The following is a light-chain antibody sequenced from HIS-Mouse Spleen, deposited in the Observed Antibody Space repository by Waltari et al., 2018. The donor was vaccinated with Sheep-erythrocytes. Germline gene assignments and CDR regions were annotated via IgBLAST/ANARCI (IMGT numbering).Light chain of an antibody. Sequence: QSALTQPRSVSGSPGQSVTISCTGTSSDVCGYNSVSWYQQHPGKAPKLIIYDVSKRPSGVPDRFSGSKSGNTASLTISGLQAEDEADYYCCSYAGSYTWVFGGGTKLTVL. CDR3: CSYAGSYTWV. CDR2: DVS. CDR1: SSDVCGYNS. J-gene: IGLJ3*02. V-gene: IGLV2-11*01.